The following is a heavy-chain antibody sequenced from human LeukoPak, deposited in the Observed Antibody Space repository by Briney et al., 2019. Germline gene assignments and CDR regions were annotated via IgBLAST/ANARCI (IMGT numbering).Heavy chain of an antibody. Sequence: PGGSLRLSCGASGFTSGLTFGNYAMSWVRQAPGKGLEWVSSISSRSSYIYHADSVKGRFTISRDNAKNSLYLQMNSLRAEDTAVYYCAREAYYYDSSGYVHDAFDIWGQGTVVTVSS. V-gene: IGHV3-21*01. CDR2: ISSRSSYI. J-gene: IGHJ3*02. D-gene: IGHD3-22*01. CDR3: AREAYYYDSSGYVHDAFDI. CDR1: GFTSGLTFGNYA.